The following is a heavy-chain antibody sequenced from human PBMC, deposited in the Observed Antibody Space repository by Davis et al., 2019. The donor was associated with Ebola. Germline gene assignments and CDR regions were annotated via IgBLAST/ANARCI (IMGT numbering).Heavy chain of an antibody. J-gene: IGHJ4*02. Sequence: PSETLSLTCTVSGGSISSSSYYWGWIRQPPGKGLEWIGEINHSGSTNYNPSLKSRVTISVDTSKNQFSLKLSSVTAADTAVYYCAVVYYDSSVVYWGQGTLVTVSS. D-gene: IGHD3-22*01. CDR3: AVVYYDSSVVY. CDR1: GGSISSSSYY. V-gene: IGHV4-39*07. CDR2: INHSGST.